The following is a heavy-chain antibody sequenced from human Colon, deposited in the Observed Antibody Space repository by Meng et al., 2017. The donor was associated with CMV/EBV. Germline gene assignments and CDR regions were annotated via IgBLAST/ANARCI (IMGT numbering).Heavy chain of an antibody. D-gene: IGHD3-3*01. V-gene: IGHV3-11*01. Sequence: GGSLRLSCAASGFTFSDYYMGWVRQAPGKGLEWVSYISSSATSLFYADSVRGRFTISRDNANNSLDLQMNSLGAEDTAVYYCASIWDDFWSGYRYYFYAVDVWGQGTAVTVSS. CDR3: ASIWDDFWSGYRYYFYAVDV. CDR1: GFTFSDYY. J-gene: IGHJ6*02. CDR2: ISSSATSL.